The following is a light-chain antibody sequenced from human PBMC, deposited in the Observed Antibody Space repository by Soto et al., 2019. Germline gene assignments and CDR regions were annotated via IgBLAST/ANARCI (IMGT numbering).Light chain of an antibody. Sequence: EGVFTQSPSTLSLSPGERATLSFRASQSVSSTYLAWYQQQPGQAPRLLMSGTSNRATGTPDRFSGSGSGTDFTLTISRLEPEDFAVYYCQQYGSPPITFGQGTRLEIK. V-gene: IGKV3-20*01. J-gene: IGKJ5*01. CDR2: GTS. CDR3: QQYGSPPIT. CDR1: QSVSSTY.